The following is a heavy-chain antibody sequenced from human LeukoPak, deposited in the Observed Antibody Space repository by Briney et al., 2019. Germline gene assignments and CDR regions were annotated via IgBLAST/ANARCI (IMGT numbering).Heavy chain of an antibody. Sequence: GGSLRLSCAASGFTFSSYSMNWVRQAPGKGLEWVSFISTSSSYIYYADSLKGRFTISRDNAKNSLYLQMNSLRAEDTAVYYCARVRQQLVRLLGRDTTYYYYYYMDVWGKGTTVTVSS. CDR2: ISTSSSYI. J-gene: IGHJ6*03. CDR3: ARVRQQLVRLLGRDTTYYYYYYMDV. V-gene: IGHV3-21*01. D-gene: IGHD6-13*01. CDR1: GFTFSSYS.